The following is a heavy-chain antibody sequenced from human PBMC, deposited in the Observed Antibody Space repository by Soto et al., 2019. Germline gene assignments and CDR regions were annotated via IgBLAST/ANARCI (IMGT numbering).Heavy chain of an antibody. D-gene: IGHD1-1*01. CDR2: INPNSGGT. J-gene: IGHJ5*02. V-gene: IGHV1-2*04. CDR3: ARDGWTGTESGWFDR. CDR1: GYTFTGYD. Sequence: ASVKVSCKASGYTFTGYDMHWVRRAPGQGLEWMGWINPNSGGTNYAQKYQGWVTMTRDTSISTAYMELSRLRSDDTAVYYCARDGWTGTESGWFDRWGQGTRVTVAA.